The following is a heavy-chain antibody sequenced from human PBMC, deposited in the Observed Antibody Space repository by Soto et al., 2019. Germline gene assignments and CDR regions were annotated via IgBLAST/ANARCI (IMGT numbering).Heavy chain of an antibody. CDR2: IIPIFGTA. CDR3: ARGGSLRIVVFDY. J-gene: IGHJ4*02. D-gene: IGHD1-26*01. V-gene: IGHV1-69*13. CDR1: GGTFSSYA. Sequence: GASVKVSCKASGGTFSSYAISWVRQAPGQGLEWMGGIIPIFGTANYAQKFQGRVTITADESTSTAYMELSSLRSGDTAVYYCARGGSLRIVVFDYWGQGTLVTVSS.